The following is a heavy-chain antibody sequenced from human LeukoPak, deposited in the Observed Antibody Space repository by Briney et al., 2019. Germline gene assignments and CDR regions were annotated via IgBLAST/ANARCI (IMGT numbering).Heavy chain of an antibody. V-gene: IGHV4-4*07. CDR1: GGSISSYY. Sequence: SETLSLTCTVSGGSISSYYWSWIRQPAGKGLEWIGRIYTSGSTNYNPSLKSRVTMSVDTSKNQFSLKLSSVTAADTAVHYCARDPEPITIFGVVDWGQGTMVTVSS. CDR2: IYTSGST. CDR3: ARDPEPITIFGVVD. J-gene: IGHJ3*01. D-gene: IGHD3-3*01.